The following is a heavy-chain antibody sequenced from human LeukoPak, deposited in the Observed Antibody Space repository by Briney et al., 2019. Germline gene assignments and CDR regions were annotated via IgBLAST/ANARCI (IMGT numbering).Heavy chain of an antibody. Sequence: PSETLSLTCTVSGGSISSSSYYWGWIRQPPGKGLEWIGNIYYSGSTYYNPSPTSRVTISVDTSKKQFSLKLSSLTAADTAVYYCATYYCGGDCYSGYFDYWGQGTLVTASS. CDR1: GGSISSSSYY. J-gene: IGHJ4*02. CDR2: IYYSGST. D-gene: IGHD2-21*02. V-gene: IGHV4-39*01. CDR3: ATYYCGGDCYSGYFDY.